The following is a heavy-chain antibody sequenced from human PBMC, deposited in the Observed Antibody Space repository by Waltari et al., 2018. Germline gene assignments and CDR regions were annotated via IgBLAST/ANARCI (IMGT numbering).Heavy chain of an antibody. CDR1: GDSINNYY. CDR3: ARSYDFWSGYPLDY. CDR2: IAYNGRT. V-gene: IGHV4-59*01. D-gene: IGHD3-3*01. Sequence: QVQLQESGPGLVKPSETLSLTCAVSGDSINNYYWAWIRQPPGKELEWIGYIAYNGRTNYNPSLRSRVTISVDTSKTRFSLKLSSVTAADTAVYYCARSYDFWSGYPLDYWGQGTLVTVSS. J-gene: IGHJ4*02.